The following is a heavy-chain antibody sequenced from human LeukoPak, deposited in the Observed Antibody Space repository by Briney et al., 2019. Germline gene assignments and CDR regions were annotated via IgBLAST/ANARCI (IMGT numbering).Heavy chain of an antibody. CDR1: VFTFSSYA. CDR3: AKSGGDS. D-gene: IGHD1-1*01. Sequence: GGSLSLSCAASVFTFSSYAMSWVRQAAGKGREGVSAISGSGGSTYYAASVKGRFTISIDNSKNTLYLQMNSLRAEDTAVYYCAKSGGDSWGQGTLVTVSS. V-gene: IGHV3-23*01. CDR2: ISGSGGST. J-gene: IGHJ4*02.